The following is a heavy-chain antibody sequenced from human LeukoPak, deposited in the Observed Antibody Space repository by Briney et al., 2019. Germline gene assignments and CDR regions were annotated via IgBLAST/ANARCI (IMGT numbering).Heavy chain of an antibody. J-gene: IGHJ4*02. V-gene: IGHV3-74*01. CDR3: ARDSHGYPLDY. D-gene: IGHD5-18*01. CDR1: GFTFSSYW. Sequence: PEGSLRLSCAASGFTFSSYWMHWVRQAPGKGLVWVSRINGDGTSTTYADSVKGRFTIFRDNAKNTLSLQMNSLRAEDTAVYYCARDSHGYPLDYWGQGTLVTVSS. CDR2: INGDGTST.